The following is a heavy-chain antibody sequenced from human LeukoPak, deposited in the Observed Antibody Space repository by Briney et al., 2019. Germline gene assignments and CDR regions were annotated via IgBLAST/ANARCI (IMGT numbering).Heavy chain of an antibody. CDR2: ISYDGSNK. CDR3: AKGSLDVYYYDMYYFDY. CDR1: GFTFSTYG. D-gene: IGHD3-22*01. J-gene: IGHJ4*02. Sequence: GGSLRLSCAASGFTFSTYGMHWVRQAPGKGLEWVAVISYDGSNKYYADSMKGRFTISRDNSKNTLYLQMNSQRAEDTAVYYCAKGSLDVYYYDMYYFDYWGQGTLVTVSS. V-gene: IGHV3-30*18.